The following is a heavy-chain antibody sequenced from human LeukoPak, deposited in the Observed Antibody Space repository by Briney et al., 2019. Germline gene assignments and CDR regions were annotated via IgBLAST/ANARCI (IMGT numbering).Heavy chain of an antibody. CDR3: ARVPDSSGLYYYYYGMDV. CDR2: MNPNSGNT. CDR1: GYTFTSYD. D-gene: IGHD3-22*01. V-gene: IGHV1-8*01. Sequence: ASVKVSCKASGYTFTSYDINWVRQATGQGLEWVGWMNPNSGNTGYAQKFQGRVTMTRNTSISTAYMELSSLRSEDTAVYYCARVPDSSGLYYYYYGMDVWGQGTTVTVSS. J-gene: IGHJ6*02.